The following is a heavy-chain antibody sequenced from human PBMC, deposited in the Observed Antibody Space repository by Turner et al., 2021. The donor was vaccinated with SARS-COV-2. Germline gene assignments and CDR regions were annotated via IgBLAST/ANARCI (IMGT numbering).Heavy chain of an antibody. J-gene: IGHJ4*02. Sequence: QVQLVESGGGVVQPARSLRLSCAASGFTFSSYVMHWVRQAPGKGLEWVAVISYEGSNKYYADSVKGRFTISRDNSKNTLYLQMNSLRAEDTAVYYCAKAHGSGSYYNPFDYWGQGTLVTVSS. CDR1: GFTFSSYV. CDR2: ISYEGSNK. D-gene: IGHD3-10*01. V-gene: IGHV3-30*18. CDR3: AKAHGSGSYYNPFDY.